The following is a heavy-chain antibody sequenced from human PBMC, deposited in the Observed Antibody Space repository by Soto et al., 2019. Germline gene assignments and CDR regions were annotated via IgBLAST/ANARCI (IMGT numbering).Heavy chain of an antibody. J-gene: IGHJ4*02. Sequence: QLQLQESGPGLVKPSETLSLTCTVSGGSISSSSYYWGWIRQPPGKGLEWIGSIYYSGSTYYNPSLTRRVPVSVDTSKTPSSLTLSSVTAADTAVYYCASRDSSPHYRYWGQGTLVTVSS. V-gene: IGHV4-39*01. CDR3: ASRDSSPHYRY. D-gene: IGHD2-15*01. CDR2: IYYSGST. CDR1: GGSISSSSYY.